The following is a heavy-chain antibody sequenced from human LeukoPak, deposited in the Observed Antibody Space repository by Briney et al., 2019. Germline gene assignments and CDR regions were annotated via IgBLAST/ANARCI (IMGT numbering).Heavy chain of an antibody. CDR1: GFTFSNYN. Sequence: GGFLRLSCAASGFTFSNYNMNWVRRAPGKGLEWVAFIQYDGSNKYYADSVEGRFTISRDNSKNTLYLQMNSLRAEDTAVYYCAKILRAKNYYSYMDVSGKGTTVTVSS. J-gene: IGHJ6*03. D-gene: IGHD4-17*01. V-gene: IGHV3-30*02. CDR3: AKILRAKNYYSYMDV. CDR2: IQYDGSNK.